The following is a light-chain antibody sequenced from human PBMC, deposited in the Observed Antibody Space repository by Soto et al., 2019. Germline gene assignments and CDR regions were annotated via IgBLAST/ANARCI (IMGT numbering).Light chain of an antibody. Sequence: QSALTQPASVSGSPGQSITISCTGTSSDVGGYNYVSWFQQHPGKAPKLMIYEVSSRPSGVSNRFSGSKSGNTASLTISGLQTEDEADYYCNSYTTSSTWEFGGGTQLTVL. CDR2: EVS. CDR3: NSYTTSSTWE. J-gene: IGLJ3*02. CDR1: SSDVGGYNY. V-gene: IGLV2-14*01.